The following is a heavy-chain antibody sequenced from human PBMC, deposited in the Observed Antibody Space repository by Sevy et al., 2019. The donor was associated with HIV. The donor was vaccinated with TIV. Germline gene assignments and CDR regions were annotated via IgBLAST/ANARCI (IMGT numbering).Heavy chain of an antibody. D-gene: IGHD3-3*01. CDR2: IDPIFGTA. CDR3: ARPRTYYDFWRGYPPFDY. J-gene: IGHJ4*02. V-gene: IGHV1-69*13. Sequence: ASVKVSCKASGGTFSSYAITWVRQAPGQGLEWMGGIDPIFGTANYAQKFQGRLTITADESTSTAYMELSSLRSEDPAVYYCARPRTYYDFWRGYPPFDYWGQGTLVTVSS. CDR1: GGTFSSYA.